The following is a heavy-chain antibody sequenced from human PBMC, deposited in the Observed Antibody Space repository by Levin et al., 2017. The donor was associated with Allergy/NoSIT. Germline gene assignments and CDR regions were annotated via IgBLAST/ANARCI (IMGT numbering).Heavy chain of an antibody. CDR2: IWYDGSNK. V-gene: IGHV3-33*01. CDR1: GFTFSSYG. CDR3: ARDYRGYCSSTSCHYGMDV. J-gene: IGHJ6*02. D-gene: IGHD2-2*01. Sequence: PGGSLRLSYAASGFTFSSYGMHWVRQAPGKGLGWLAVIWYDGSNKYYADSVKGRFTISRDNSKNTLYLQMNSLRAEDTAVYYCARDYRGYCSSTSCHYGMDVWGQGTTVTVSS.